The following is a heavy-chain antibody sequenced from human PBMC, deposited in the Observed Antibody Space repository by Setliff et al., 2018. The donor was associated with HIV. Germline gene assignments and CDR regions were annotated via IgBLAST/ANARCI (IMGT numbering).Heavy chain of an antibody. J-gene: IGHJ6*02. V-gene: IGHV4-34*01. CDR3: ARVRDPNWNCDMDV. CDR1: GGSFNNYF. CDR2: VNHSGST. Sequence: PSETLSLTCAVYGGSFNNYFWTWIRQPPGKGLEWIGEVNHSGSTNYNPSLKSRVTISVDTSKNQVSLKLNSITAADTAIYYCARVRDPNWNCDMDVWGQGTTVTVSS. D-gene: IGHD1-1*01.